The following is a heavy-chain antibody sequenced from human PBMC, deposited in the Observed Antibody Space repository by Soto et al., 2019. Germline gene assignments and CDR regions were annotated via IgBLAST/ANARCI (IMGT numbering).Heavy chain of an antibody. V-gene: IGHV1-69*02. Sequence: QVQLVQSGAEVKKPGSSVKVSCKASGGTFSSYTISWVRQAPGQELEWMGRIIPILGIANYAQKFQGRVTITADKSTSTAYMELSSLRSEDTAVYYCARSRYGDYSTYFGYWGQGTLVTVSS. J-gene: IGHJ4*02. CDR2: IIPILGIA. CDR1: GGTFSSYT. D-gene: IGHD4-17*01. CDR3: ARSRYGDYSTYFGY.